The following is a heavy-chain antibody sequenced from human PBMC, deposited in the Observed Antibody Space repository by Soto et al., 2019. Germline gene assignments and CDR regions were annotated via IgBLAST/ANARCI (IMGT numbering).Heavy chain of an antibody. CDR2: ISAYNGNT. CDR1: GYTFTSYG. Sequence: ASVKVSCKASGYTFTSYGISWVRQAPGQGLEWMGWISAYNGNTNYAQKLQGRVTMTTDTSTSTAYMELRSLRSDDTAVYYCAGGREAARRMVPLDYFDYWGQGTLVTVSS. D-gene: IGHD6-6*01. J-gene: IGHJ4*02. V-gene: IGHV1-18*01. CDR3: AGGREAARRMVPLDYFDY.